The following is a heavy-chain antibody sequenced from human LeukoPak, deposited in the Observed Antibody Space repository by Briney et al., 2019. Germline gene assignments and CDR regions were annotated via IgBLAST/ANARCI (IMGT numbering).Heavy chain of an antibody. V-gene: IGHV4-34*01. CDR3: ATRPTPPYYYYYMDV. J-gene: IGHJ6*03. Sequence: SETLSLTCAVYGGSFSGYHWNWIRQPPGKGLEWIGEINHSGSTNYNPSLKSRVTISVDTSKNQFSLKVNSVTAADTAVYYCATRPTPPYYYYYMDVWGKGTTVTVSS. CDR1: GGSFSGYH. CDR2: INHSGST. D-gene: IGHD4-23*01.